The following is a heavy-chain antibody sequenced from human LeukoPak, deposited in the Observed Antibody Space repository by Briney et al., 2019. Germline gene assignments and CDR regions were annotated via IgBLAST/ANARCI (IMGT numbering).Heavy chain of an antibody. Sequence: SETLSLTCTVSGGSVSSGGYYWSWIRQPAGKGLEYLGRISSTGSTNYNPSLRSRVTISLDTSKNQFSLKLSSVTAADTAVYYCAGHRGSVGARCYFDYWGQGTLVTVSS. CDR1: GGSVSSGGYY. D-gene: IGHD1-26*01. V-gene: IGHV4-61*02. J-gene: IGHJ4*02. CDR3: AGHRGSVGARCYFDY. CDR2: ISSTGST.